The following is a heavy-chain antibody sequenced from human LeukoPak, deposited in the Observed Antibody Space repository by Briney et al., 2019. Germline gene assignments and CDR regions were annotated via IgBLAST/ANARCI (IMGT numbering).Heavy chain of an antibody. V-gene: IGHV1-18*01. CDR2: ISAYNGNT. D-gene: IGHD3-10*01. Sequence: ASVKASCKASGYTFTSYGISWVRQAPGQGLEWMGWISAYNGNTNYAQKLQGRVTMTTDTSTSTAYMELRSLRSDDTAVYYCARGVHYYGSGSYYNNYYYYMDVWGKGTTVTVSS. CDR3: ARGVHYYGSGSYYNNYYYYMDV. CDR1: GYTFTSYG. J-gene: IGHJ6*03.